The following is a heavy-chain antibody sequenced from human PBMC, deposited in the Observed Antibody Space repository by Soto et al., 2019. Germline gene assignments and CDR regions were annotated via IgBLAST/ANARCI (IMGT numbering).Heavy chain of an antibody. CDR2: ISYDGSNK. V-gene: IGHV3-30*04. CDR3: ARGPFGWYGFDY. Sequence: PGGSLRFSCAASGFTFSSYAMRWVRQAPGKGLEWVAVISYDGSNKYYADSVKGRFTISRDNSKNTLYVQMNSLTAEDTALYYCARGPFGWYGFDYWGQGTVVTVSS. D-gene: IGHD6-19*01. J-gene: IGHJ4*02. CDR1: GFTFSSYA.